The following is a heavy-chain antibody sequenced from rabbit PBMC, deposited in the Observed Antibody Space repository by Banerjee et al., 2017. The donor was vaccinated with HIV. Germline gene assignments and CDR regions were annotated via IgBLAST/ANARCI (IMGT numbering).Heavy chain of an antibody. CDR1: GFSLNIYE. CDR2: INTNSGNT. V-gene: IGHV1S40*01. D-gene: IGHD4-1*01. J-gene: IGHJ4*01. CDR3: ARDLAGVIGWNFGL. Sequence: QSLEESGGDLVKPGASLTLTCTASGFSLNIYEMCWVRQAPGKGLEWIACINTNSGNTVYASWAKGRFTISRTSSTTVTLQMTSLTAADTATYFCARDLAGVIGWNFGLWGPGTLVTVS.